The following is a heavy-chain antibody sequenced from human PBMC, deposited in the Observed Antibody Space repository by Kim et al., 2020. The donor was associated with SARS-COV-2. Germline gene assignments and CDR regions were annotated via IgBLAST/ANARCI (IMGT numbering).Heavy chain of an antibody. CDR3: ARCGYYGSGYFDY. D-gene: IGHD3-10*01. Sequence: YARKLQGRVTMTTDTSTSTAYMELRSLRSYDTAVYYCARCGYYGSGYFDYWGQGTLVTVSS. J-gene: IGHJ4*02. V-gene: IGHV1-18*01.